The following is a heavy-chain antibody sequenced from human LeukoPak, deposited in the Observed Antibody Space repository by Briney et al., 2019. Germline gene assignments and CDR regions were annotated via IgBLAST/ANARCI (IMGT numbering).Heavy chain of an antibody. CDR3: ARDPPFAYSIFDS. CDR2: IYYSGST. CDR1: GGSISSSSYY. D-gene: IGHD2-15*01. Sequence: SETLSLTCTVSGGSISSSSYYWGWIRQPPGKGLEWIGSIYYSGSTYYNPSLKSRVTISVDTSKNQFSLQLNSVTPEDTAVYYCARDPPFAYSIFDSWGQGTLVTVSS. J-gene: IGHJ4*02. V-gene: IGHV4-39*07.